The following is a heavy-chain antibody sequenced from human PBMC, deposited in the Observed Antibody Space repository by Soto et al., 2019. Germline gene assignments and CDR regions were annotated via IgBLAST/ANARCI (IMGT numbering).Heavy chain of an antibody. J-gene: IGHJ6*02. Sequence: ASVKVSCKASGYTFTGYYMHWVRQAPGQGLEWMGWINPNSGGTNYAQKFQGWVTMTRDTSISTAYMELSRLRSDDTAVYYCARAGITMVRVVNYYYSYYGMGVWGQGITVTVFS. CDR1: GYTFTGYY. CDR3: ARAGITMVRVVNYYYSYYGMGV. CDR2: INPNSGGT. V-gene: IGHV1-2*04. D-gene: IGHD3-10*01.